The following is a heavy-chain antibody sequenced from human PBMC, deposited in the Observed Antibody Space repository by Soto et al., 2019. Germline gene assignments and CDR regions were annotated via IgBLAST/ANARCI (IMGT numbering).Heavy chain of an antibody. J-gene: IGHJ6*02. Sequence: VPLVESGGGVVQPGRSLRLSCAASGFTFRDHAMHWVRQAPGKGREWLAIIWNDGSNKFYAGSVQGRFTISRDNSKNTVYLQMNTLSAEDTAVYYCARALFPDVDIYAMDVWGQGTTVTVSS. CDR2: IWNDGSNK. CDR1: GFTFRDHA. CDR3: ARALFPDVDIYAMDV. D-gene: IGHD5-12*01. V-gene: IGHV3-33*01.